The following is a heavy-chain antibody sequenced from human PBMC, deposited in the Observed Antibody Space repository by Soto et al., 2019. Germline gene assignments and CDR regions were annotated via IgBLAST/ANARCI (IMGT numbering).Heavy chain of an antibody. V-gene: IGHV3-30*18. CDR1: GVTFSSYG. CDR3: AKEKATRGYSVLVHY. J-gene: IGHJ4*02. CDR2: ISYDGTNK. D-gene: IGHD5-18*01. Sequence: QVQLVESGGGVVQPGRSLRLSCAASGVTFSSYGMHWVRQAPGKGLEWVAVISYDGTNKYYADSVKGRFTSSRDDSKNQLYLQMDSLGPEYTAVYYCAKEKATRGYSVLVHYWGQGTMVTVSS.